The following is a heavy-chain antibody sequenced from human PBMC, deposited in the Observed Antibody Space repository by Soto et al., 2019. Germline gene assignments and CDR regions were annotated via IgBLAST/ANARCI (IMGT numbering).Heavy chain of an antibody. CDR2: ISAYNGNT. D-gene: IGHD3-22*01. Sequence: SVKVSCKSSGYIFSDYGITWVRQAPGQGLEWMGWISAYNGNTDYAQKFQGRVTITADESTSTAYMELSSLRSEDTAVYYCQALDSSGYYVDYWGQGTLVTVSS. J-gene: IGHJ4*02. CDR1: GYIFSDYG. V-gene: IGHV1-18*01. CDR3: QALDSSGYYVDY.